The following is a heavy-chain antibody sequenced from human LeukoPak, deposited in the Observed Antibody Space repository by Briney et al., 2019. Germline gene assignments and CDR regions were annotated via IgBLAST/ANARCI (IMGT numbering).Heavy chain of an antibody. Sequence: GGSLRLSCTASGFTFGDYSMSWVRQAPGKGLEYIGFIRTKDFGGTTEYAASVKGRFTISRDDSKSIAYLQIHSLQSEDTAVYYCSRDGLDYYGSGSYRGFDYWGQGTLVTVSS. CDR2: IRTKDFGGTT. D-gene: IGHD3-10*01. V-gene: IGHV3-49*04. J-gene: IGHJ4*02. CDR1: GFTFGDYS. CDR3: SRDGLDYYGSGSYRGFDY.